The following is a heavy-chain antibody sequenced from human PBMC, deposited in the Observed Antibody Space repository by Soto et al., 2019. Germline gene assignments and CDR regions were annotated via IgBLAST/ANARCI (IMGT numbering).Heavy chain of an antibody. Sequence: SQTLSLTCAISGDSVSRTSVAWNWIRQSPSRGLEWLGRTYYRSKWNSDYAVSVRGRITINPDTSKSQFSLQLNSVTPEDTAVYYCVRGQFSAFDPWGQGTLVTVSS. CDR2: TYYRSKWNS. CDR1: GDSVSRTSVA. V-gene: IGHV6-1*01. J-gene: IGHJ5*02. CDR3: VRGQFSAFDP.